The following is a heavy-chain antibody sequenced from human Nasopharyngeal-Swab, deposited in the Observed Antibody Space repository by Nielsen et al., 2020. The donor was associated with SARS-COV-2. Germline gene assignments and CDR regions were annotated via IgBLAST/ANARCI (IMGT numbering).Heavy chain of an antibody. CDR1: GFTFSTYS. Sequence: GGSLRLSCAASGFTFSTYSMNWVRQAPGKGLEWVSSISSSSSYIYYADSLKGRFTISRDNAKNSLYLQMNSLRAEDTAVYYCARVGIGYGFDYWGQGTLVTVSS. CDR3: ARVGIGYGFDY. V-gene: IGHV3-21*01. CDR2: ISSSSSYI. D-gene: IGHD5-12*01. J-gene: IGHJ4*02.